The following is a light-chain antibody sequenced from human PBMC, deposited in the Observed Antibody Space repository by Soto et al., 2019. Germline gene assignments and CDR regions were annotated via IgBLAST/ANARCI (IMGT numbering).Light chain of an antibody. J-gene: IGKJ1*01. CDR3: QQYNSYSEWT. CDR2: KAS. V-gene: IGKV1-5*03. CDR1: QSISSW. Sequence: DIQMTQSPSTLSASVGDRVTITCRASQSISSWLAWYQQKPGKAPKLLIYKASSLECGVPSRFSGSGSGTEFTLTNSSLQPDDFATYYCQQYNSYSEWTFGQGTKVEIK.